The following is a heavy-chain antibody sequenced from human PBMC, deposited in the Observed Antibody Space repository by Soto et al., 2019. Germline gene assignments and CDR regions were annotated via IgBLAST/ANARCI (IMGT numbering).Heavy chain of an antibody. V-gene: IGHV4-39*01. J-gene: IGHJ3*02. CDR2: IYYSGST. CDR1: SYSILSTTAY. D-gene: IGHD3-10*01. CDR3: AKGGSGSYSNAFDI. Sequence: RTCIVNSYSILSTTAYWAFFRQPPGKGLEWIGSIYYSGSTYYNPSLKSRVTISVDTSKNQFSLKLSSVTAADTAVYYCAKGGSGSYSNAFDIWGQGTMVS.